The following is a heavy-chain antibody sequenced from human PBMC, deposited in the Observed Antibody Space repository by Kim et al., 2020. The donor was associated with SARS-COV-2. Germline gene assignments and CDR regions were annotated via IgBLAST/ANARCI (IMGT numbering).Heavy chain of an antibody. CDR2: ISPLFSSP. CDR3: AREDLKIAQKTYLYAMDV. CDR1: GNTLSLSV. Sequence: SVKVSCKASGNTLSLSVINWVRQAPGQGLEWVGGISPLFSSPDYAQKFQGRVTIIADESTKTAYLELSRLRSDDTAIYYCAREDLKIAQKTYLYAMDVW. J-gene: IGHJ6*01. D-gene: IGHD2-21*01. V-gene: IGHV1-69*13.